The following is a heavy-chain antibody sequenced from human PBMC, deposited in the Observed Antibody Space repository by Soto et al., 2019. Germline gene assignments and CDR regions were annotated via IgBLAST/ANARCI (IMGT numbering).Heavy chain of an antibody. V-gene: IGHV1-2*02. CDR1: GYTFTGYY. Sequence: RASVKVSCKASGYTFTGYYMHWVRQAPGQGLEWMGWINPNSGGTNYAQKFQGRVTMTRDTSISTAYMELSRLRSDDTAVYYCARVPLTGYSYLGYYGMDVWGQGTTVTVSS. J-gene: IGHJ6*02. D-gene: IGHD5-18*01. CDR3: ARVPLTGYSYLGYYGMDV. CDR2: INPNSGGT.